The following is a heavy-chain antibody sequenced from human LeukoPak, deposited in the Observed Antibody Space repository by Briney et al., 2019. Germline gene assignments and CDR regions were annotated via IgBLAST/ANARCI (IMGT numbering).Heavy chain of an antibody. D-gene: IGHD2-2*01. V-gene: IGHV1-18*01. J-gene: IGHJ5*02. CDR1: AYTFTNYY. CDR2: ISAYNGNT. CDR3: ARAHQLVYWFDP. Sequence: ASVKASCKASAYTFTNYYISWVRQAPGQGLEWMGWISAYNGNTNYAQKFQGRVIMTTDRSTSTAYMELRSLTSDDTAVYYCARAHQLVYWFDPWGQGTLVTVSS.